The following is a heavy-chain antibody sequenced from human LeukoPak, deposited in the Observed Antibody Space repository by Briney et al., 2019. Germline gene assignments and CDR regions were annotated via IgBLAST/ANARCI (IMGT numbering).Heavy chain of an antibody. CDR1: GYSFTSYW. V-gene: IGHV5-51*01. J-gene: IGHJ6*03. Sequence: GESLKISCKGSGYSFTSYWIGWVRQMPGKGLEWMGIIYPGDSDTRYSPSFQGQVTISADKSISTAYLQWSSLQDSYTAMLYCARHKIVGEVTHYYYYFYYIDVWGKGTTVTVSS. D-gene: IGHD3-3*01. CDR2: IYPGDSDT. CDR3: ARHKIVGEVTHYYYYFYYIDV.